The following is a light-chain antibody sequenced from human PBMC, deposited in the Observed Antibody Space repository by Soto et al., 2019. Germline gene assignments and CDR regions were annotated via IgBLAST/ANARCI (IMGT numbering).Light chain of an antibody. CDR3: QQYGRSPYT. Sequence: EIVLTQSTGTLSLSPGERATLSCRASQSVSSGYLAWYQQKPGQAPRLLIHDAANRAIGIPDRFSGSGSGTDFTLTISRLEPEDFAVYYCQQYGRSPYTFGQGTKLEIK. J-gene: IGKJ2*01. CDR1: QSVSSGY. V-gene: IGKV3-20*01. CDR2: DAA.